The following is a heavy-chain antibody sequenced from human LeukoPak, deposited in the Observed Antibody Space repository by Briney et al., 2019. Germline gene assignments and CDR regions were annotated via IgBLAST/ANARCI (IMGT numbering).Heavy chain of an antibody. CDR2: MYYSGST. Sequence: PSETLSLTCTVSGGSVSSGSYYWSWIRQPPGKGLEWIGYMYYSGSTNYNPSLKSRVTMSVDTSKNQFSLKLSSVTAADTAVYYCAAYYYDSSGYVYWFDPWGQGTLVTVSS. CDR3: AAYYYDSSGYVYWFDP. CDR1: GGSVSSGSYY. D-gene: IGHD3-22*01. V-gene: IGHV4-61*01. J-gene: IGHJ5*02.